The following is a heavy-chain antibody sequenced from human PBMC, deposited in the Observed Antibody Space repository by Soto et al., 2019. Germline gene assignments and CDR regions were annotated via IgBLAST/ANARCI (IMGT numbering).Heavy chain of an antibody. Sequence: QVQLVQSGPEVKKPGASVKVSCKASGYSFSDYGVTWVRQSPGQGLQWMGWISAYNDGRNYAQNFQDRITMTTDTSTSTAYVELRSLRSDDTAVYFCGRARSAAMVTSDYWGQGTLVTVSS. CDR1: GYSFSDYG. J-gene: IGHJ4*02. D-gene: IGHD5-18*01. CDR3: GRARSAAMVTSDY. CDR2: ISAYNDGR. V-gene: IGHV1-18*01.